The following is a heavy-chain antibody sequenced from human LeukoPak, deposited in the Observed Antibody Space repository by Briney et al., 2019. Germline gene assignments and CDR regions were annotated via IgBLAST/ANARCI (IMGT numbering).Heavy chain of an antibody. CDR3: VKGGWCDD. J-gene: IGHJ4*02. CDR1: GFTFSSYA. V-gene: IGHV3-7*01. D-gene: IGHD2-21*01. CDR2: INPDGSVE. Sequence: GGSLRLSCAASGFTFSSYAMHWVRQAPGKGLEWVANINPDGSVEHYVDSVKGRFDVSRKNAKNSLYLQMNGLTGEDTAVYYCVKGGWCDDWGQGALVTVSS.